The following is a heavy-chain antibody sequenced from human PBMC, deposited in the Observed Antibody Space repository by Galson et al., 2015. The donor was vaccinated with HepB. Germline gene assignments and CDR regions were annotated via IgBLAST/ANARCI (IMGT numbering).Heavy chain of an antibody. V-gene: IGHV3-9*01. CDR1: GFTFDDYA. D-gene: IGHD2-8*01. Sequence: SLRLSCAASGFTFDDYAMHWVRQAPGKGLEWVSGISWNSGSIGYADSVKGRFTISRDNAKNSLYLQMNSLRAEDTALYYCAKGYCTNGVCYKLFDYWGQGTLVTVSS. CDR3: AKGYCTNGVCYKLFDY. CDR2: ISWNSGSI. J-gene: IGHJ4*02.